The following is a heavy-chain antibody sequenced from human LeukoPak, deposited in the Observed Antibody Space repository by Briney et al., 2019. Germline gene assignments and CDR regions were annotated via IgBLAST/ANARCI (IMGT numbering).Heavy chain of an antibody. CDR1: GFTFSSYA. CDR2: ISGSGGTT. CDR3: AKDQGMAAAGTNSNWFDP. V-gene: IGHV3-23*01. D-gene: IGHD6-13*01. J-gene: IGHJ5*02. Sequence: GGSLRLSCAASGFTFSSYAMSWVRQAPGKGLEWVSGISGSGGTTYYADSVKGRFTISRDNSKNTLYLQMNSLRAEDTAVYFCAKDQGMAAAGTNSNWFDPWGQGTLVTVSP.